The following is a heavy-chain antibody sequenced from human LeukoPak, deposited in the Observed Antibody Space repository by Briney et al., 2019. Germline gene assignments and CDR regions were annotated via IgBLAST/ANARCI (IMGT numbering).Heavy chain of an antibody. J-gene: IGHJ4*02. V-gene: IGHV3-15*01. CDR3: AKRSDYGGNWNYLDY. Sequence: GGSLRLSCAASGFTFSNAWMSWVRQAPGKGLEWVGRIKSKTDGGTTDYAAPVKGRFTISRDDSKNTLYLQMISLRADDTAVYYCAKRSDYGGNWNYLDYWGQGTLVTVSS. CDR1: GFTFSNAW. D-gene: IGHD4-23*01. CDR2: IKSKTDGGTT.